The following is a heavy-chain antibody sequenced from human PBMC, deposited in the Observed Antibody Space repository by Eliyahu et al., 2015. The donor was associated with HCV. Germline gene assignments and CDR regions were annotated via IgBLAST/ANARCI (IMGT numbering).Heavy chain of an antibody. V-gene: IGHV2-5*02. J-gene: IGHJ4*02. CDR3: AHTSPDXYYFDY. CDR1: GXSLSTSGVG. CDR2: IYWDDDK. Sequence: QITLKXSGPTLVKPTQTLTLTCTFSGXSLSTSGVGVGWIRQPPGKALEWLALIYWDDDKRYSPSLKSRLTITKDTSKNQVVLTMTNMDPVDTATYYCAHTSPDXYYFDYWGQGTLVTVSS.